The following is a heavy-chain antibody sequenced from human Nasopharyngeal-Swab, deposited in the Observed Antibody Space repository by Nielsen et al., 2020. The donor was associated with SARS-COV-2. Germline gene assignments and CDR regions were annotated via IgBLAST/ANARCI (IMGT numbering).Heavy chain of an antibody. CDR1: GFTFSSYA. J-gene: IGHJ6*03. D-gene: IGHD3-9*01. CDR3: ASPLGFDWLQHVDYYYYTDV. V-gene: IGHV3-30*04. Sequence: GESLKISCAASGFTFSSYAMHWVRQAPGKGLEWVAVISYDGSNKYYADSVKGRFTISRDNSKNTLYLQMNSLRAEDTAVYYCASPLGFDWLQHVDYYYYTDVWGKGTTVTVSS. CDR2: ISYDGSNK.